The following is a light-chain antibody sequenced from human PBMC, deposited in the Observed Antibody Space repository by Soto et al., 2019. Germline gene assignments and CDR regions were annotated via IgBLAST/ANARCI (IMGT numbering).Light chain of an antibody. CDR1: SGDVGGYNY. Sequence: QSALTQPASVSGSPGQSITISCTGTSGDVGGYNYVSWYQQHPVKAPKLMIYDVSNRPSGVSNRFSGSKSGNAASLTISGLQAEDEADYYCSSYTSSSTLVFGGGTKVTVL. J-gene: IGLJ2*01. CDR2: DVS. V-gene: IGLV2-14*01. CDR3: SSYTSSSTLV.